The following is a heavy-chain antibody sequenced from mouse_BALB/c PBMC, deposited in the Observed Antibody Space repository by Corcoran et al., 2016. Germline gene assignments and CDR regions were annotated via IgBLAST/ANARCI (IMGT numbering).Heavy chain of an antibody. V-gene: IGHV1-66*01. D-gene: IGHD2-14*01. CDR1: GHSFTSSY. CDR3: ARYYRYAMDY. J-gene: IGHJ4*01. Sequence: QVQRQQSGPELVTPGASVEISCKASGHSFTSSYIHWVKERPGQGLEWIGWIFPGGGNTKYNEKFKGKATLTADTSSSTAYMQLSSLTSEDSAVYFCARYYRYAMDYWGQGTSVTASS. CDR2: IFPGGGNT.